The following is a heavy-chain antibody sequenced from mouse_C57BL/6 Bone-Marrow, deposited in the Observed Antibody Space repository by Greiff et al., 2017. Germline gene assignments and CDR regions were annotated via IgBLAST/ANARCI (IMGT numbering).Heavy chain of an antibody. J-gene: IGHJ3*01. D-gene: IGHD2-4*01. CDR2: ISYDGSN. Sequence: ESGPGLVKPSQSLSLTCSVTGYSITSGYYWNWIRQFPGNKLEWMGYISYDGSNNYNPSLKNRISITRDTSKNQFFLKLTSVTTEDTATYYCARGKFLYDYGVAWFAYWGQGTLVTVSA. CDR1: GYSITSGYY. V-gene: IGHV3-6*01. CDR3: ARGKFLYDYGVAWFAY.